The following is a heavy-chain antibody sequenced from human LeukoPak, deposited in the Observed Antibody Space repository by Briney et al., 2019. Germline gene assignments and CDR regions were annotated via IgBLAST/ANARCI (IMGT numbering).Heavy chain of an antibody. J-gene: IGHJ4*02. D-gene: IGHD2-15*01. CDR2: IYYSGST. Sequence: PSETLSLTCTVSGGSISSSSYYWGWIRQPPGKGLEWIGSIYYSGSTYYNPSLKSRVTTSIDTSKNQFSLKLSSVTAADTAVYYCARDTLMALYYFDYWGLGTLVTVSS. CDR3: ARDTLMALYYFDY. V-gene: IGHV4-39*07. CDR1: GGSISSSSYY.